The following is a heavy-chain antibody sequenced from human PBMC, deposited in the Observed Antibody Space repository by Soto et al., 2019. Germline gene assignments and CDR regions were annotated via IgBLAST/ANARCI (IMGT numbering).Heavy chain of an antibody. CDR2: IKSKSDGGTT. J-gene: IGHJ4*01. V-gene: IGHV3-15*05. CDR1: GFTVSDAW. Sequence: EVHLVESGGDLVKPGGSLSLSCAVSGFTVSDAWMTWVRQAPGKGLEWIGRIKSKSDGGTTEYAAPVKGRFTISRDDSKNTFYLQMNSLKTEDTAICYCATEMTLTVTTGHWGRGTLVTVSS. CDR3: ATEMTLTVTTGH. D-gene: IGHD4-4*01.